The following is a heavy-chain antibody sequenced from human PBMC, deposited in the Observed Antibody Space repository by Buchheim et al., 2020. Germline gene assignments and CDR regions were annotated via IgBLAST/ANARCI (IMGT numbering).Heavy chain of an antibody. CDR1: GFTVSSNY. CDR2: IKQVGSEK. V-gene: IGHV3-7*01. Sequence: EVQLVESGGGLVQPGGSLRLSCAASGFTVSSNYMSWVRQAPGKGLEWVANIKQVGSEKYYVDSVKGRFTISRDNAKNSLYLEMNSLRAEDTAMYYCARERDDFWSGYYDAFDIWGQGT. J-gene: IGHJ3*02. CDR3: ARERDDFWSGYYDAFDI. D-gene: IGHD3-3*01.